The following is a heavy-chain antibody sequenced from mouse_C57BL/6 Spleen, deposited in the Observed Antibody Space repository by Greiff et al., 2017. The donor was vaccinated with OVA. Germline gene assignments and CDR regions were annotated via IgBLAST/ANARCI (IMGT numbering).Heavy chain of an antibody. V-gene: IGHV1-26*01. CDR3: ANSYYFDY. Sequence: EVQLQQSGPELVKPGASVKISYKASGYTFTDYYMNWVKQSHGKSLEWIGDINPNNGGTSYNQKFKGKPTLTVDKSSSTAYMELRSLTSEDSAVYYCANSYYFDYWGQGTTLTVSS. J-gene: IGHJ2*01. CDR2: INPNNGGT. CDR1: GYTFTDYY.